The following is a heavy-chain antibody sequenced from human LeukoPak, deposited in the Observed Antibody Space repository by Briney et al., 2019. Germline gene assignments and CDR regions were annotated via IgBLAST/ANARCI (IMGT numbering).Heavy chain of an antibody. Sequence: ASVKVSCKASGYTFTSYYMHWVRQAPGQGLEWMGIINPSGGSTSYAQKFQGRVTMTRDTSTSTVYMELSSLRSEDTAVYYCARRYCSGGSCYLSFNYWGQGTLVTVSS. D-gene: IGHD2-15*01. J-gene: IGHJ4*02. CDR3: ARRYCSGGSCYLSFNY. CDR2: INPSGGST. CDR1: GYTFTSYY. V-gene: IGHV1-46*01.